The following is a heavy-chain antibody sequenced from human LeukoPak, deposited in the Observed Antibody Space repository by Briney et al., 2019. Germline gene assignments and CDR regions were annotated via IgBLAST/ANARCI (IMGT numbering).Heavy chain of an antibody. V-gene: IGHV1-2*02. J-gene: IGHJ5*02. CDR1: GYTFTGYY. D-gene: IGHD6-13*01. CDR2: INPNSGGT. Sequence: ASVKVSCKASGYTFTGYYMHWVRQAPGQGLEWMGWINPNSGGTNYAQKFQGRVTMTEDTSTDTAYMELSSLRSEDTAVYYCATGQQLVLGFDPWGQGTLVTVSS. CDR3: ATGQQLVLGFDP.